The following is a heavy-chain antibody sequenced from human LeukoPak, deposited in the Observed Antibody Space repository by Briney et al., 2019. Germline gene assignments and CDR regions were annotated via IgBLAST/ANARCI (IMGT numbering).Heavy chain of an antibody. CDR2: IYTSGST. J-gene: IGHJ6*03. CDR3: ARTRYDYYDSSGEVSYYMDV. V-gene: IGHV4-4*07. Sequence: SETLSLTCTVSGGSTSTYYWSWIRQPAGKGLEWIGRIYTSGSTNYNPSLKSRVTMSVDTSKNQFSLKLSSVTAADTAVYYCARTRYDYYDSSGEVSYYMDVWGKGTTVTVS. D-gene: IGHD3-22*01. CDR1: GGSTSTYY.